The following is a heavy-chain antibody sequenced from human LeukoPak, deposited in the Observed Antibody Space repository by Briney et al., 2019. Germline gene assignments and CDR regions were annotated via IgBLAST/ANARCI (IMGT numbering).Heavy chain of an antibody. CDR3: ASRYCRGGNCFSGVFDYFEC. CDR2: MFYSGST. V-gene: IGHV4-39*01. J-gene: IGHJ4*02. CDR1: GGSLSSNTYF. D-gene: IGHD2-15*01. Sequence: PSETLSLTCTVSGGSLSSNTYFRGWICQPPGKGLEWIGSMFYSGSTYYNPSLKSRVTISVDTSNNQFSLRLTSVTAADTAVYYCASRYCRGGNCFSGVFDYFECWGQGTLVTVSS.